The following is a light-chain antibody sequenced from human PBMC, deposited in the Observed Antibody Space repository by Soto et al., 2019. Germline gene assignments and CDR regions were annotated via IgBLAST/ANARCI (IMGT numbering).Light chain of an antibody. CDR1: SSDIGGLYNY. CDR2: DVN. V-gene: IGLV2-14*01. Sequence: QSALTQPASVSGSPGQSITISCTGTSSDIGGLYNYVSWYQQHPGKAPKLLIYDVNDRPSGVSDRFSGSKSGNTASLTISGLQAEDEAVYFCSAYSSGATHVVFGGVTKLTVL. J-gene: IGLJ2*01. CDR3: SAYSSGATHVV.